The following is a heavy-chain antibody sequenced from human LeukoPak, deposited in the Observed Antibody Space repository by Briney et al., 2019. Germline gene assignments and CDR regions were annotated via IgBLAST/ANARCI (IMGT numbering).Heavy chain of an antibody. CDR2: INQESTET. CDR1: GFRFTGFW. Sequence: GGSPRLSCAASGFRFTGFWMSWVRQAPGKGREWVANINQESTETYYVDSVRGRFTISRDNAKNSLSLQMNSLRVEDTAVYYCAREVDRSFGYWGQGNLVTVSS. CDR3: AREVDRSFGY. V-gene: IGHV3-7*01. J-gene: IGHJ4*02. D-gene: IGHD2-15*01.